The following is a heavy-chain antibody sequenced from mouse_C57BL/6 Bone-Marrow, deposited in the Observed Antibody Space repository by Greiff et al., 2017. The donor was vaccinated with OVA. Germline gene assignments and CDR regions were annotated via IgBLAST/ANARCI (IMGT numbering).Heavy chain of an antibody. CDR3: SSGWDWYFDY. CDR2: IDPSDSET. CDR1: GYTFTSYW. D-gene: IGHD4-1*01. Sequence: QVQLKQPGAELVRPGSSVKLSCKASGYTFTSYWMHWVKPRPIQGLAWIGNIDPSDSETQYNQKFTDKATLTVAKPSSTVYLQLMRLTSEDSAVYDCSSGWDWYFDYWGQGTTLTVSS. V-gene: IGHV1-52*01. J-gene: IGHJ2*01.